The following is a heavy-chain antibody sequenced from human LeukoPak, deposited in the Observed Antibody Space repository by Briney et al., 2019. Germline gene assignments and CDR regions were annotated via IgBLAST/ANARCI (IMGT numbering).Heavy chain of an antibody. Sequence: PGGSLRLSCAASGFILGSYAMSWARQAPGKGLEWVAVISYDGSNKYYADSVKGRFTISRDNSKNTLYLQMNSLRAEDTAVYYCAKDLEGYSYDTYYFDYWGQGTLVTVSS. J-gene: IGHJ4*02. D-gene: IGHD5-18*01. V-gene: IGHV3-30*18. CDR3: AKDLEGYSYDTYYFDY. CDR1: GFILGSYA. CDR2: ISYDGSNK.